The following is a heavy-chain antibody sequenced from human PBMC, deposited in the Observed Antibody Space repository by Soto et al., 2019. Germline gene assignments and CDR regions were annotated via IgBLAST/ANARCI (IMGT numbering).Heavy chain of an antibody. J-gene: IGHJ6*02. CDR3: ARSLSRDDFWSGPGPV. V-gene: IGHV1-2*02. CDR1: GYTFTGYY. Sequence: ASVKVSCKASGYTFTGYYMHWVRQAPGQGLEWMGGINPNSGGTNYAQKFQGRVTMTRDTSISTAYMELSRLGSDHTAVYYCARSLSRDDFWSGPGPVWGQGTTVTVSS. D-gene: IGHD3-3*01. CDR2: INPNSGGT.